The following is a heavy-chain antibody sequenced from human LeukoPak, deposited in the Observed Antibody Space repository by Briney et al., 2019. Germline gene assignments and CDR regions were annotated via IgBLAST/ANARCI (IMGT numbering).Heavy chain of an antibody. Sequence: GASVKVSCKASGYTFTGYYMHWVRQAPGQGLEWMGWINPNSGGTNYAQKFQGRVTMTRDTSISTAYMELSRLRSDDTAVYYCARPQNMYYYESSGYWHDAFDIWGQGTMVTVSS. V-gene: IGHV1-2*02. CDR2: INPNSGGT. CDR1: GYTFTGYY. D-gene: IGHD3-22*01. J-gene: IGHJ3*02. CDR3: ARPQNMYYYESSGYWHDAFDI.